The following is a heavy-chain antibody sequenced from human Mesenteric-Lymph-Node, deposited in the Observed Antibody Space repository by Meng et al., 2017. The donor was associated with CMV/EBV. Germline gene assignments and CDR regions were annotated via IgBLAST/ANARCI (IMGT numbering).Heavy chain of an antibody. CDR3: ARGYDFWSGYYSNWFDP. V-gene: IGHV1-8*01. CDR1: GGTFSSYP. CDR2: MNPNSGNT. Sequence: ASVKVSCKASGGTFSSYPFSWVRQAPGQGLEWMGWMNPNSGNTGYAQKFQGRVTMTRNTSISTAYMELSSLRSEDTAVYYCARGYDFWSGYYSNWFDPWGQGTLVTVSS. D-gene: IGHD3-3*01. J-gene: IGHJ5*02.